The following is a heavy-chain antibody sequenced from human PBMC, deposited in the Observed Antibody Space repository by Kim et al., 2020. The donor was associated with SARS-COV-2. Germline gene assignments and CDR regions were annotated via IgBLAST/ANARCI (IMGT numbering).Heavy chain of an antibody. Sequence: SETLSLTCTVSGGSISSGGYYWSWIRQHPGKGLEWIGYIYYSGSTYYNPSLKSRVTISVDTSKNQFSLKLSSVTAADTAVYYCARGGRADILTGYYNVLMDVWGQGTTVTVSS. V-gene: IGHV4-31*03. J-gene: IGHJ6*02. CDR3: ARGGRADILTGYYNVLMDV. CDR1: GGSISSGGYY. CDR2: IYYSGST. D-gene: IGHD3-9*01.